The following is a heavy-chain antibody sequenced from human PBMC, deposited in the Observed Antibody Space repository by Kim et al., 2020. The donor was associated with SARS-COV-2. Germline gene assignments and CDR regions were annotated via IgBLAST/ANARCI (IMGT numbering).Heavy chain of an antibody. CDR2: MNVDGSRI. V-gene: IGHV3-74*01. CDR3: VSDLSGSEDS. J-gene: IGHJ4*02. Sequence: GGSLRLSCAASGFTFRNYWMHWVRQGPEKGLVWVSRMNVDGSRIDYADSVKGRFTISRDNAKNTLYLQMNSLRVEDTALYYCVSDLSGSEDSWSQGTLVTVSS. D-gene: IGHD3-10*01. CDR1: GFTFRNYW.